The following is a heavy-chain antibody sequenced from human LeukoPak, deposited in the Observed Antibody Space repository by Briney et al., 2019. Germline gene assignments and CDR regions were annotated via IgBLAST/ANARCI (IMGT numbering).Heavy chain of an antibody. Sequence: ASVKVSCKASGYTFTSYGISWVRQAPGQGLEWMGWISGYNGNTNYEQKLQGRVTMTTDTSTNTAYMELRSLRSDDTAVYYCARAHGYDSSGYSEAYFDYWGQGTLVTVSS. J-gene: IGHJ4*02. CDR3: ARAHGYDSSGYSEAYFDY. CDR2: ISGYNGNT. V-gene: IGHV1-18*01. D-gene: IGHD3-22*01. CDR1: GYTFTSYG.